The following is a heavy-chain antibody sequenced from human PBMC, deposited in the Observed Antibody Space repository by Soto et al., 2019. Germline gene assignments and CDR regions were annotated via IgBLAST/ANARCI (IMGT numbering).Heavy chain of an antibody. J-gene: IGHJ6*02. D-gene: IGHD1-1*01. CDR2: IIPIFGTA. CDR1: GGTFSSYA. CDR3: GWKAGVYYYGMDV. Sequence: QVQLVQSGAEVKKPGSSVKVSCKASGGTFSSYAISWVRQAPGQGLEWMGGIIPIFGTANYAQKFQGRVTITADDYRGTAYMERSSLRSEDTAVYYCGWKAGVYYYGMDVWGQGTTVTVSS. V-gene: IGHV1-69*12.